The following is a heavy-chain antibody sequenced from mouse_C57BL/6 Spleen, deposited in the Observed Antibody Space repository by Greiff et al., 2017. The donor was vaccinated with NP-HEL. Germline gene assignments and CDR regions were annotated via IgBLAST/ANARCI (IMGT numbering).Heavy chain of an antibody. J-gene: IGHJ2*01. CDR2: IYPRSGNT. CDR1: GYTFTSYG. V-gene: IGHV1-81*01. Sequence: QVQLKQSGAELARPGASVKLSCKASGYTFTSYGISWVKQRTGQGLEWIGEIYPRSGNTYYNEKFKGKATLTADKSSSTAYMELRSLTSEDSAVYFCALFDYWGQGTTLTVSS. CDR3: ALFDY.